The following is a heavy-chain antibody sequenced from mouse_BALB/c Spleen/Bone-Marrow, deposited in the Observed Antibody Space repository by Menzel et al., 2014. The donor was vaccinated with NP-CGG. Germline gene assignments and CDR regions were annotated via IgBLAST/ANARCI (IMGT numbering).Heavy chain of an antibody. Sequence: EVQGVESGGGLVKPGGSLKFSCAASGFAFSGYDMSWVRQTPEKRLEWVAYISSGGGNTYYPDSVKGRFTISRDNGKNTLHLKMKRPKSADTALCSSARQRGYAYAMEYWGQGISVTVSS. J-gene: IGHJ4*01. V-gene: IGHV5-12-1*01. CDR3: ARQRGYAYAMEY. CDR1: GFAFSGYD. D-gene: IGHD2-2*01. CDR2: ISSGGGNT.